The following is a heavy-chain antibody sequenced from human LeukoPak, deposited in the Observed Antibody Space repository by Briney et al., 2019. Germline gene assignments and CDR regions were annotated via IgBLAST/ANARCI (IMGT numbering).Heavy chain of an antibody. V-gene: IGHV1-69*05. J-gene: IGHJ4*02. D-gene: IGHD6-6*01. Sequence: ASVKVSCKASGGTFSSYAITWVRQAPGQGLEWMGGIIPMFGTANYAQKLQGRVTMTTDTSTSTAYMELRSLRSDDTAVYYCARDGEYSSSSFYWGQGTLVTVSS. CDR2: IIPMFGTA. CDR1: GGTFSSYA. CDR3: ARDGEYSSSSFY.